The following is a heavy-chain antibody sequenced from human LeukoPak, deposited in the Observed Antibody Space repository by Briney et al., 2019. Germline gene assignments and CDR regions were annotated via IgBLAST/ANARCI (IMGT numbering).Heavy chain of an antibody. CDR2: FDPEDGET. CDR1: GYTLTELS. J-gene: IGHJ4*02. D-gene: IGHD3-3*01. Sequence: ASVEVSCKVSGYTLTELSMHWVRQAPGKGLEWMGGFDPEDGETIYAQKFQGRVTMTEDTSTDTAYMELSSLRSEDTAVYYCATAPRRYDFWSGLVVDYWGQGTLVTVSS. V-gene: IGHV1-24*01. CDR3: ATAPRRYDFWSGLVVDY.